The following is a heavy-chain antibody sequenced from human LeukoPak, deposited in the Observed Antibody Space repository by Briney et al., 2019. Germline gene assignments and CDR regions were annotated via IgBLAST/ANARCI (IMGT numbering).Heavy chain of an antibody. Sequence: GSLRLSCAASGFTFSSYAMSWVRQAPGKGLEWVANIKQDGSEKYYVDSVKGRFTISRDNAKNSLYLQMNSLRAEDTAVYYCARESSGVVVPAAIIWFDPWGQGTLVTVSS. J-gene: IGHJ5*02. V-gene: IGHV3-7*01. CDR1: GFTFSSYA. CDR2: IKQDGSEK. D-gene: IGHD2-2*01. CDR3: ARESSGVVVPAAIIWFDP.